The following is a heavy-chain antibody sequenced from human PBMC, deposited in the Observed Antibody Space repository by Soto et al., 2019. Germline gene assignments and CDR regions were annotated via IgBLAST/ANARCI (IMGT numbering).Heavy chain of an antibody. Sequence: GGSMSLSCAAAGFTFSSYAMSWVRQAPGKGLEWVSAISGSGGSTYYADSVKGRFTISRDNSKNTLYLQMNSLRAEDTAVYYCAKGIRGYYYYGMDVWGQGTTVTVSS. CDR1: GFTFSSYA. J-gene: IGHJ6*02. V-gene: IGHV3-23*01. D-gene: IGHD5-18*01. CDR2: ISGSGGST. CDR3: AKGIRGYYYYGMDV.